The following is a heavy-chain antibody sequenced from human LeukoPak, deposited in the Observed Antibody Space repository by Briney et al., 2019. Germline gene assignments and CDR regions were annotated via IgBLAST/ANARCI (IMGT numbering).Heavy chain of an antibody. D-gene: IGHD5-18*01. CDR2: IIPIFRTA. V-gene: IGHV1-69*05. Sequence: ASVKVSCKASGGTFSSYAISWVRQAPGQGLEWMGGIIPIFRTANYAQKFQGRVTITTDESTSTAYMELSSLRSEDTAVYYCARSIPGTVDTAMVGYYYMDVWGKGTTVTVSS. J-gene: IGHJ6*03. CDR1: GGTFSSYA. CDR3: ARSIPGTVDTAMVGYYYMDV.